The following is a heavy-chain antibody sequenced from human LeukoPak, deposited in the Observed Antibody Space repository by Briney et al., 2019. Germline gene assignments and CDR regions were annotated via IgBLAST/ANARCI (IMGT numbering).Heavy chain of an antibody. V-gene: IGHV4-31*03. D-gene: IGHD3-10*01. J-gene: IGHJ4*02. CDR1: GGSISSGGYY. CDR2: IYYSGST. CDR3: ARVSKVRGVIDY. Sequence: PSETLSLTCTVSGGSISSGGYYWSRIRQHPGKGLEWIGYIYYSGSTYYNPSLKSRVTISVDTSKNQFSLKLSSVTAADTAVYYCARVSKVRGVIDYWGQGTLVTVSS.